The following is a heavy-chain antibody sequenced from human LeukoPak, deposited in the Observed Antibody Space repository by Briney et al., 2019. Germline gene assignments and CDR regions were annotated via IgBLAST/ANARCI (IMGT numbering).Heavy chain of an antibody. J-gene: IGHJ4*02. D-gene: IGHD4-11*01. V-gene: IGHV3-74*01. Sequence: GGSLRLSCAASGFTFSSYWMHWVRQSPGKGLVWVSHISSDGSSTSYADSVKGRFTISRDNAKNTLYLQMNRLRAEDTAVYYCARDKVSNYVFDYWGQGTLVTVSS. CDR2: ISSDGSST. CDR1: GFTFSSYW. CDR3: ARDKVSNYVFDY.